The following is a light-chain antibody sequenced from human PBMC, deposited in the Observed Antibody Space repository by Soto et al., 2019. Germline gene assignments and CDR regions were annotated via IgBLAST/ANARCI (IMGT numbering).Light chain of an antibody. J-gene: IGLJ1*01. Sequence: QSALTQPASVSGSPGQSITISCTVTSSDIGAYKYVSWYQQHPGKAPKLLIHEVSNRPSGASDRFSGSKSGNTASLTISGLQAEDEADYYCSSFTSRSTSVFGTGTKVTVL. V-gene: IGLV2-14*01. CDR2: EVS. CDR1: SSDIGAYKY. CDR3: SSFTSRSTSV.